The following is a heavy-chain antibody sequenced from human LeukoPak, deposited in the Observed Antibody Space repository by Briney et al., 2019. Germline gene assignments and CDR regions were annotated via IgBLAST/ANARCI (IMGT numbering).Heavy chain of an antibody. V-gene: IGHV1-2*02. Sequence: ASVKVSCKASGYTFTSYYMHWVRQAPGQGLEWMGWINPNGGGTKYAQKFQGRVTMTRDTSISTAYMELSRLTSDDTAVYYCAKNVDTAMASYYNYYMDVWGKGTTVTVSS. J-gene: IGHJ6*03. CDR1: GYTFTSYY. CDR2: INPNGGGT. CDR3: AKNVDTAMASYYNYYMDV. D-gene: IGHD5-18*01.